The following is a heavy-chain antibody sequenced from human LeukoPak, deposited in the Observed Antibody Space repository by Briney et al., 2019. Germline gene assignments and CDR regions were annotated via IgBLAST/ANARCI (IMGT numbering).Heavy chain of an antibody. J-gene: IGHJ6*04. D-gene: IGHD3-10*02. CDR2: IRSSGDTI. Sequence: GGSLRLSCAASGFTFSDYYMSWIRQAPGKGLEWVSYIRSSGDTIYYADSVKGRFTISRDNAKNSLYLQMNGLRAEDTAVYYCAELGITMIGGVWGKGTTVTISS. CDR3: AELGITMIGGV. CDR1: GFTFSDYY. V-gene: IGHV3-11*04.